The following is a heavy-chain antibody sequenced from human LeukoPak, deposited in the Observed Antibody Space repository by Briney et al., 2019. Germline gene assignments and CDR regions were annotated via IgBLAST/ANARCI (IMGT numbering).Heavy chain of an antibody. CDR3: AKDILAGPGTTGKIGY. Sequence: GGSLRLSCAASGFTFSSSGMHWVRQAPGRGLEWVSGISWNSGSIGYADSVKGRFTISRDNAKNSLYLQMNSLRAEDTALYYCAKDILAGPGTTGKIGYWGQGTLVTVSS. V-gene: IGHV3-9*01. J-gene: IGHJ4*02. D-gene: IGHD1-1*01. CDR1: GFTFSSSG. CDR2: ISWNSGSI.